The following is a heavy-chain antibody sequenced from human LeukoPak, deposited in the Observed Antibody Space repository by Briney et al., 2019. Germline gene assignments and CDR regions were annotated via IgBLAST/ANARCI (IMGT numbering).Heavy chain of an antibody. V-gene: IGHV3-23*01. CDR1: GFTFSSYA. J-gene: IGHJ4*02. Sequence: PGGSLRLSCAASGFTFSSYAMSWVRQAPGKGLEWVSAISGSGGSTYYADSVKGRFTISRDNAKNSLYLQMNSLRAEDTAVYYCARARGYYGSGSYYKYWGQGTLVTVSS. CDR3: ARARGYYGSGSYYKY. CDR2: ISGSGGST. D-gene: IGHD3-10*01.